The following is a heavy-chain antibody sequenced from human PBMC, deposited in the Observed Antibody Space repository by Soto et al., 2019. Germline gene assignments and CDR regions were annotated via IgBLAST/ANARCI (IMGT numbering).Heavy chain of an antibody. V-gene: IGHV4-61*01. J-gene: IGHJ4*02. CDR1: GGSVSSGSYY. D-gene: IGHD3-3*01. CDR3: ARGNDFWSGYYYFDY. CDR2: IYYSGST. Sequence: SETLSLTCTVSGGSVSSGSYYWSWIRQPPGKGLEWIGYIYYSGSTNYNPSLKSRVTTSVDTSKNQFSLKLSSVTAADTAVYYCARGNDFWSGYYYFDYWGQGTLVTVSS.